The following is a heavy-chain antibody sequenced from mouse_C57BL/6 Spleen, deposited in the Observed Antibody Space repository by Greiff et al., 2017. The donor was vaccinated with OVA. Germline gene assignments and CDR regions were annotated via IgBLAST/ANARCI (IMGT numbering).Heavy chain of an antibody. CDR3: ARGGTTVVALYAMDY. CDR1: GYTFTSYW. CDR2: IDPSDSYT. D-gene: IGHD1-1*01. V-gene: IGHV1-50*01. Sequence: QVQLQQPGAELVKPGASVKLSCKASGYTFTSYWMQWVKQRPGQGLEWIGEIDPSDSYTNYNQKFKCKATLTVDTSSSTAYMQLSSLTSEDSAVYYCARGGTTVVALYAMDYWGQGTSVTVSS. J-gene: IGHJ4*01.